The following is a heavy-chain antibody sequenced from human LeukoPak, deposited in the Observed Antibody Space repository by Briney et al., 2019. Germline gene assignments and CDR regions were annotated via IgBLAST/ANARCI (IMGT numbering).Heavy chain of an antibody. D-gene: IGHD1-7*01. V-gene: IGHV3-11*06. Sequence: PGGSLRLSCAASGFTFSDYYMSWIRQAPGKGLEWLSDISRSSTYINYADSVKGRFTISRDNAKNSLYLQMNSLRAEDTAVYYCARRNYSDVWGQGTLVTVSS. CDR3: ARRNYSDV. CDR1: GFTFSDYY. CDR2: ISRSSTYI. J-gene: IGHJ4*02.